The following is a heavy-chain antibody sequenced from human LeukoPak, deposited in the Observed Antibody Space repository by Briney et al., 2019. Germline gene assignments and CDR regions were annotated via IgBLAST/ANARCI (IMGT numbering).Heavy chain of an antibody. CDR2: INSDGSST. CDR1: GFTFSSYW. V-gene: IGHV3-74*01. J-gene: IGHJ5*02. CDR3: AREGAPSGWYPRNWFDP. D-gene: IGHD6-19*01. Sequence: PGGSLRLSCAASGFTFSSYWMHWVRQAPGKGLVWVSRINSDGSSTSYADSVKGRFTISRDNAKNTLYLQMNSLRAEDTAVYYCAREGAPSGWYPRNWFDPWGQGTLVTVSP.